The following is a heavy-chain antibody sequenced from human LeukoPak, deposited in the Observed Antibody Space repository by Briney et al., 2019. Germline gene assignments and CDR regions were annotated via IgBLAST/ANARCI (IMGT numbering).Heavy chain of an antibody. D-gene: IGHD4-11*01. J-gene: IGHJ5*02. CDR1: GGSISSYY. Sequence: SETLSLTCTVSGGSISSYYWSWIRRPPGKGLEWIGYIYYSGSTNYNPSLKSRVTISVDTSKNQFSLKLSSVTAADTAVYYCARDRSTVGFDPWGQGTLVTVSS. CDR3: ARDRSTVGFDP. CDR2: IYYSGST. V-gene: IGHV4-59*01.